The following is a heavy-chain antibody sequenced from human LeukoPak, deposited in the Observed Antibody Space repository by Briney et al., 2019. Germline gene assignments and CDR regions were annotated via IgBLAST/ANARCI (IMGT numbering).Heavy chain of an antibody. D-gene: IGHD3-22*01. J-gene: IGHJ4*02. CDR3: ARRDYYDSTGYFGY. V-gene: IGHV4-34*01. CDR2: INHSGST. CDR1: GGSFSGYY. Sequence: PSETLSLTCAVYGGSFSGYYWSWIRQPPGKGLEWIGEINHSGSTNYNPSLKSRVTISVDKSKNQFSLRLSSVTAADTAIYYCARRDYYDSTGYFGYWGQGTLVTVSS.